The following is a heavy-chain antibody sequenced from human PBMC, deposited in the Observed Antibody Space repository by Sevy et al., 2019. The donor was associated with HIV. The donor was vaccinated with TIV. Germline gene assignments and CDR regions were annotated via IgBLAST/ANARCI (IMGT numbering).Heavy chain of an antibody. CDR3: AKVTENSYYYDSSGYGRIDY. J-gene: IGHJ4*02. D-gene: IGHD3-22*01. CDR1: GFTFSSYA. Sequence: GESLKISCAASGFTFSSYAMSWVRQAPGEGLEWVSAISGSGGSTYYADSVKGRFTISRDNSKNTLYLQMNSLRAEDTAVYYCAKVTENSYYYDSSGYGRIDYWGQGTLVTVSS. CDR2: ISGSGGST. V-gene: IGHV3-23*01.